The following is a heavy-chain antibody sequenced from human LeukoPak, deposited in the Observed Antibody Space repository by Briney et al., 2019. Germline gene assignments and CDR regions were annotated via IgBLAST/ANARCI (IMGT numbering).Heavy chain of an antibody. D-gene: IGHD1-1*01. CDR1: EFTFTTYG. J-gene: IGHJ4*02. V-gene: IGHV3-33*01. CDR3: ARDWKTNSFDY. CDR2: IYYDGSNI. Sequence: GGSLTLSCAASEFTFTTYGMHWVRQAPGKGLEWVAFIYYDGSNIYYADYVKGRFTISRDISKNTLYLQMDSLRAEDTAIYYCARDWKTNSFDYWGQGTLVTVSS.